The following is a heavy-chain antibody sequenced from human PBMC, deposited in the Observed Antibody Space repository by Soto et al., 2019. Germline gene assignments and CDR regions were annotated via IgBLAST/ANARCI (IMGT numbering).Heavy chain of an antibody. D-gene: IGHD2-2*01. Sequence: VGSLRLSCAASGFTFSSYEMNWVRQAPGKTLEWVSYISSAGDSSYYADSVKSRFTISRDNAKNSLYLQMKSLRVEDTAVYYCARVYCSTTTCHVQAFDSWGQGTLVTVSS. V-gene: IGHV3-48*03. CDR1: GFTFSSYE. CDR3: ARVYCSTTTCHVQAFDS. CDR2: ISSAGDSS. J-gene: IGHJ4*02.